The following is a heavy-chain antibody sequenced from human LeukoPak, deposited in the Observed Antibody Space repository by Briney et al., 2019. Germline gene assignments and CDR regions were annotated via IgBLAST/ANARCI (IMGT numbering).Heavy chain of an antibody. CDR2: IWYDGSKK. D-gene: IGHD2-15*01. CDR3: AKVSHSGGSDY. V-gene: IGHV3-33*07. Sequence: PGGSLRLSCAASGFTLSRHGMYWVRQAPGKGLEWEVVIWYDGSKKSYADSVKGRFSISRDNSKNTLYLQMNSLRAEDTALYYCAKVSHSGGSDYWGQGTLVTVSS. CDR1: GFTLSRHG. J-gene: IGHJ4*02.